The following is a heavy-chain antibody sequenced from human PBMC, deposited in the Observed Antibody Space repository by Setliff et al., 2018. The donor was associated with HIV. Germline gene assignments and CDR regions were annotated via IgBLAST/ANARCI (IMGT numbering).Heavy chain of an antibody. J-gene: IGHJ4*02. V-gene: IGHV4-61*02. CDR2: IYTSGST. CDR3: ARGEYYFDY. CDR1: GGSISSGIYY. Sequence: SETLSLTCTVSGGSISSGIYYWSWIRQPAGKGLEWIGRIYTSGSTNYNLSLKSRVTISVDTSKNQFSLKLSSVTAADTAVYYCARGEYYFDYWGQGTLVTVSS.